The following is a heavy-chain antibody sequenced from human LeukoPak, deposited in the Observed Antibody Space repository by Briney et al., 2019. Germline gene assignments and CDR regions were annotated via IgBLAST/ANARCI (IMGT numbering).Heavy chain of an antibody. J-gene: IGHJ4*02. D-gene: IGHD3-3*01. V-gene: IGHV4-39*01. CDR1: GGSISSTSYY. CDR2: IYYSGSI. CDR3: ARLRRFYCLDY. Sequence: PSETLSLTCTVSGGSISSTSYYWAWIRQPPGKGLEWIGAIYYSGSIYYSPSLKSRVTISVDTSENQFSLRLTSVTAADTAVYYCARLRRFYCLDYWGQGTLVTVSS.